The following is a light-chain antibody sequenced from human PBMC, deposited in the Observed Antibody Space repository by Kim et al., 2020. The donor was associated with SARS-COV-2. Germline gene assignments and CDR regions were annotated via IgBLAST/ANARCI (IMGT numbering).Light chain of an antibody. V-gene: IGLV2-11*01. Sequence: GQSVTIYCTGTSSDVGGYNYVSWYQQRPGKAPKLMIYEVSKRPSGVPDRFSGSKSGNTASLTISGLQAEDEADYYCCSYAGSYTVVFGGGTKLTVL. J-gene: IGLJ2*01. CDR2: EVS. CDR3: CSYAGSYTVV. CDR1: SSDVGGYNY.